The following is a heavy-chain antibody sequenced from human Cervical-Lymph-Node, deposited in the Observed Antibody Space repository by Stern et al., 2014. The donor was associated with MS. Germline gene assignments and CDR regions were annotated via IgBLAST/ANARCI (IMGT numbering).Heavy chain of an antibody. Sequence: QVQLVESGPEVKKPGASVKVSCKASGYTFTSYGISWVRQAPGQGLEWLGWITTYNGNTNYEQRLQGRVTMTSDTSTSTAYMELRSLRSDDTAVYYCARTVSYGDRSFDFWGQGTLVTVSS. D-gene: IGHD4-17*01. CDR1: GYTFTSYG. J-gene: IGHJ4*02. V-gene: IGHV1-18*04. CDR2: ITTYNGNT. CDR3: ARTVSYGDRSFDF.